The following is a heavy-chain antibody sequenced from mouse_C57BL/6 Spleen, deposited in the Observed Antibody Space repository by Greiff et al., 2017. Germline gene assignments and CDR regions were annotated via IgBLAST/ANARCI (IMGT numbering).Heavy chain of an antibody. CDR3: ARSVITTVVADFDV. Sequence: EVQLQQSGPELVKPGASVKISCKASGYSFTGYYMNWVKQSPEKSLEWIGKINPSTGGTTYNQKFKAKATLTVDKSSSTAYMQLKSLTSEDSAVYYCARSVITTVVADFDVWGTGTTVTVSS. V-gene: IGHV1-42*01. CDR1: GYSFTGYY. D-gene: IGHD1-1*01. CDR2: INPSTGGT. J-gene: IGHJ1*03.